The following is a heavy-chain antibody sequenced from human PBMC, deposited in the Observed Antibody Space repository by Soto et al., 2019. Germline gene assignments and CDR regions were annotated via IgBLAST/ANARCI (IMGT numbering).Heavy chain of an antibody. Sequence: ASVNVSCKASGGTFSSYAISWVRQAPGQGLEWMGGIIPIFGTANYAQKFQGRVTITADESTSTAYMELSSLRSEDTAVYYCARVGTTTEEEPYYYYGMDVWGQGTTVTVSS. J-gene: IGHJ6*02. D-gene: IGHD1-1*01. V-gene: IGHV1-69*13. CDR2: IIPIFGTA. CDR1: GGTFSSYA. CDR3: ARVGTTTEEEPYYYYGMDV.